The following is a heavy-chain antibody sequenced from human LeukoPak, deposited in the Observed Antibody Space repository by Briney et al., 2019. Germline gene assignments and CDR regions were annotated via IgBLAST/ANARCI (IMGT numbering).Heavy chain of an antibody. J-gene: IGHJ4*02. D-gene: IGHD3-16*01. Sequence: SQTLSLTCTVSGGSISSGDYYWSWIRQPPGKGLEWIGYIYYSGSTYYNPSLKSRVTISVDTSKNQFSLKLSSVTAADTAVYYCARGVGGSGPYFDYWGQGTLVTVSS. CDR3: ARGVGGSGPYFDY. CDR1: GGSISSGDYY. CDR2: IYYSGST. V-gene: IGHV4-30-4*01.